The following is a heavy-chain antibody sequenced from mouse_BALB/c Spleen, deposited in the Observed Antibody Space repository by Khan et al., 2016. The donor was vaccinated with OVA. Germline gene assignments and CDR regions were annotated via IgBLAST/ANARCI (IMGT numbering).Heavy chain of an antibody. J-gene: IGHJ3*01. CDR3: ANHGSSSAWLTY. D-gene: IGHD1-1*01. CDR1: DYTFTSYW. Sequence: VQLVESGAELAKPGASVKMSCKASDYTFTSYWMHWVKQRPGQGLEWIGYINPSTGYTEYNQRFKDKATLTADKSSSTAYMQLSSLTSEESAVYYCANHGSSSAWLTYWGQGTLVTVSA. V-gene: IGHV1-7*01. CDR2: INPSTGYT.